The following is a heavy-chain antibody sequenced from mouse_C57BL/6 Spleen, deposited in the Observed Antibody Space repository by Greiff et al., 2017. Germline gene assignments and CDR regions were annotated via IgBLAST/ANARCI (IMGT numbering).Heavy chain of an antibody. CDR2: IDPSDSYT. V-gene: IGHV1-50*01. CDR1: GYTFTSYW. D-gene: IGHD1-1*01. J-gene: IGHJ2*01. Sequence: QVQLQQPGAELVKPGASVKLSCKASGYTFTSYWMQWVKQRPGQGLEWIGEIDPSDSYTNYNQKFKGKATLTVDTSSSTAYMQLSSLTSEDSAVYYCARGAVTTVVATPYYFDYWGQGTTLTVSS. CDR3: ARGAVTTVVATPYYFDY.